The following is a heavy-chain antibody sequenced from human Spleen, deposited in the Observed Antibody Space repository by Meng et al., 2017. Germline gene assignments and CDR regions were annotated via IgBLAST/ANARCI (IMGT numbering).Heavy chain of an antibody. V-gene: IGHV4-34*01. D-gene: IGHD6-19*01. J-gene: IGHJ3*02. Sequence: GSLRLSCAVYGGSFSGYYWGWIRQPPGKGLEWIGEINHSGSTNYNPSLKSRVTISLDTSKNQFSLKLSSVTAANTAVYYCARHYISGWYGDAFDIWGQGTMVTVSS. CDR2: INHSGST. CDR1: GGSFSGYY. CDR3: ARHYISGWYGDAFDI.